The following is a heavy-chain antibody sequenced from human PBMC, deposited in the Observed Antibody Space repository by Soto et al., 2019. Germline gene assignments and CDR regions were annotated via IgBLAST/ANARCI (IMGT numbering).Heavy chain of an antibody. CDR2: ISAYNGNT. D-gene: IGHD3-3*01. V-gene: IGHV1-18*01. CDR3: ARDGKYDFWSGYPRYYYGMDV. CDR1: GYTFTSYG. J-gene: IGHJ6*02. Sequence: GASVKVSCKASGYTFTSYGISWVRQAPGQGLECMGWISAYNGNTNYAQKLQGRVTMTTDTSTSTAYMELRSLRSDDTAVYYCARDGKYDFWSGYPRYYYGMDVWGQGTTVTVSS.